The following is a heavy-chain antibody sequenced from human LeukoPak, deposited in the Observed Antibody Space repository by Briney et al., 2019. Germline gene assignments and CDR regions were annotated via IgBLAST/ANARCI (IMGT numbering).Heavy chain of an antibody. Sequence: GGSLRLTCAASGFTFSSYAMSWVRQAPGKGLEWVSAISGSGGSTYYADSVKGRFTISRDNSKNTLYLQMNSLRAEDTAVYCCAKVRPPQLVNDAFDIWGQGTMVTVSS. CDR1: GFTFSSYA. J-gene: IGHJ3*02. CDR2: ISGSGGST. D-gene: IGHD6-13*01. CDR3: AKVRPPQLVNDAFDI. V-gene: IGHV3-23*01.